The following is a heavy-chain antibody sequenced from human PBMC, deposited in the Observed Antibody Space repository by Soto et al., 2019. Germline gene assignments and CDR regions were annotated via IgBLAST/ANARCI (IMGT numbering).Heavy chain of an antibody. CDR3: ARERYCSGGSCPAGKSYYYYGMDV. V-gene: IGHV4-30-4*01. D-gene: IGHD2-15*01. CDR2: TYYSGST. CDR1: GGSISSGDYY. Sequence: QVQLQESGPGLVKPSQTLSITCTVSGGSISSGDYYWSWIRQPPGKGLEWIGYTYYSGSTYYNPCLKSRVTISVDTSKNPFSLKLSSVTAADTAVYYCARERYCSGGSCPAGKSYYYYGMDVWGQGTTVTVSS. J-gene: IGHJ6*02.